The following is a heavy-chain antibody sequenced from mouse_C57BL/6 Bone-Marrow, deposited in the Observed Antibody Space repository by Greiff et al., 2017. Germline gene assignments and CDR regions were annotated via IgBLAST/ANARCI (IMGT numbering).Heavy chain of an antibody. D-gene: IGHD2-3*01. Sequence: QVQLQQPGAELVMPGASVKLSCKASAYTFTSYWMHWVKQRPGQGLEWIGEIDPSDSYTNYNQKFKGKSTLTVDKSSSTAYMQLSSLTSEDSAVYYCADGYYAMDYWGQGTSVTVSS. V-gene: IGHV1-69*01. J-gene: IGHJ4*01. CDR2: IDPSDSYT. CDR1: AYTFTSYW. CDR3: ADGYYAMDY.